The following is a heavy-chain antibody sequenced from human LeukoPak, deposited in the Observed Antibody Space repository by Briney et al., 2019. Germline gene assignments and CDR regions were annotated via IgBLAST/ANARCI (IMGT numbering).Heavy chain of an antibody. CDR2: IIPIFGTA. V-gene: IGHV1-69*05. CDR1: GGTFSSYA. D-gene: IGHD3-10*01. Sequence: ASVKVSCKASGGTFSSYAISWVRQAPGQGLEWVGGIIPIFGTANYAQKFQGRVTITTDESTSTAYMELSSLRSEDTAVYYCASSPLSYYGSGSYYNVVDYWGQGTLVTVSS. CDR3: ASSPLSYYGSGSYYNVVDY. J-gene: IGHJ4*02.